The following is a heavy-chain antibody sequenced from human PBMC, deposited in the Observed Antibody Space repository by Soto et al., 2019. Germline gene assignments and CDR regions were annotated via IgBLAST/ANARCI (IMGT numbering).Heavy chain of an antibody. J-gene: IGHJ4*02. Sequence: GSLRLSCAASGFTFSRYGIHWVRQAPGKGLEWVAVIWYDGSNKYYADSVKGRFTISRDNSKNTLYLQMNSLRAEDTAVYYCARDIDSGGNDYWGQGTLVTVSS. D-gene: IGHD1-26*01. V-gene: IGHV3-33*01. CDR2: IWYDGSNK. CDR3: ARDIDSGGNDY. CDR1: GFTFSRYG.